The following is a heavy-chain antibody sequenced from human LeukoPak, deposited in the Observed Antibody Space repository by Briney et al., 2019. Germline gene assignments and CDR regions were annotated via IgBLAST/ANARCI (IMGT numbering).Heavy chain of an antibody. D-gene: IGHD3-22*01. CDR3: AKDHSANYYDSSGYLDY. J-gene: IGHJ4*02. V-gene: IGHV3-9*01. CDR2: ISWNSGSI. Sequence: HWVRQAPGKGLEWVSGISWNSGSIGYADSVKGRFTISRDNAKNSLYLQMNSLRAEDTALYYCAKDHSANYYDSSGYLDYWGQGTLVTVSS.